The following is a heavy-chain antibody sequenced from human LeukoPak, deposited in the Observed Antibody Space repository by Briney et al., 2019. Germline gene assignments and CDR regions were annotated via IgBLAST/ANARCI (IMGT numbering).Heavy chain of an antibody. D-gene: IGHD3-3*01. V-gene: IGHV4-59*01. J-gene: IGHJ4*02. CDR1: GGSISSYY. Sequence: SETLSLTCTVSGGSISSYYWSWIRQPPGKGLEWVGYIYYSGSTNCNPSLKSRVTISVDTSKNQFSLKLSSVTAADTAVYYCARATPKLVPFGVVIGPFDYWGQGTLVTVSS. CDR2: IYYSGST. CDR3: ARATPKLVPFGVVIGPFDY.